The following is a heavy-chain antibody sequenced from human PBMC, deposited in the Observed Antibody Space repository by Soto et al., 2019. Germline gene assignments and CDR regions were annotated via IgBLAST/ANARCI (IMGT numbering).Heavy chain of an antibody. CDR1: GFTFTSSA. Sequence: SVMVSCKASGFTFTSSAMQWVRQARGQRLEWIGWIVVGSGNTNYTQKFQERVTITRDMSTSTAYMELSSLRSEDTAVYYCAAGYCSGGSCYDNWFDPWGQGTLVTVSS. J-gene: IGHJ5*02. D-gene: IGHD2-15*01. CDR2: IVVGSGNT. CDR3: AAGYCSGGSCYDNWFDP. V-gene: IGHV1-58*02.